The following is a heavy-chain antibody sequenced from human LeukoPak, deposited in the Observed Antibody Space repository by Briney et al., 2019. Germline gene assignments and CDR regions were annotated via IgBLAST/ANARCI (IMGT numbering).Heavy chain of an antibody. CDR1: GGSISSYY. CDR2: IYYSGST. J-gene: IGHJ4*02. CDR3: ARTQYSSSRSFAFDY. V-gene: IGHV4-59*01. Sequence: PSETLSLTCSVSGGSISSYYWSWIRQPPGKGLEWIGYIYYSGSTNYNPSLKSRVTISVDTSKNQFSLKLSSVTAADTAVYYCARTQYSSSRSFAFDYWGQGTLVTVSS. D-gene: IGHD6-13*01.